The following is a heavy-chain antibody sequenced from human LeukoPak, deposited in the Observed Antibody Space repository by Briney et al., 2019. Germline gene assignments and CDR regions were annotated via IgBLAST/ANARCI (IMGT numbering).Heavy chain of an antibody. CDR2: IYTSGST. CDR1: GGSISSYY. D-gene: IGHD3-22*01. V-gene: IGHV4-4*07. Sequence: SETLSLTCTVSGGSISSYYWSWIRQPAGKGLEWIGRIYTSGSTYYNPSLKSRVTMSVDTSKNQFSLKLSSVTAADTAVYYCARDPYDSSGYYSWFDPWGRGTLVTVSS. J-gene: IGHJ5*02. CDR3: ARDPYDSSGYYSWFDP.